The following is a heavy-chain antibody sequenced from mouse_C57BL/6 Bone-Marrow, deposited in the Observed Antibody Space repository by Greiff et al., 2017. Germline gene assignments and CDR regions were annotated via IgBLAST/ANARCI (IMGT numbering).Heavy chain of an antibody. CDR1: GYTFTSYW. V-gene: IGHV1-50*01. CDR3: ARGYLAWFAY. D-gene: IGHD2-3*01. Sequence: VQLQQPGAELVKPGASVKLSCKASGYTFTSYWMQWVKQRPGQGLEWIGEIDPSDSYTNYNQKFKGKATLTVDTSSSTAYMQLSSLTSEESAVYYCARGYLAWFAYWGQGTLVTVSA. J-gene: IGHJ3*01. CDR2: IDPSDSYT.